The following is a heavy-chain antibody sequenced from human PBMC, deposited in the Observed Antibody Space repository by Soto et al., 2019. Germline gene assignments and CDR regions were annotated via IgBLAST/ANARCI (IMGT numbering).Heavy chain of an antibody. D-gene: IGHD5-12*01. J-gene: IGHJ4*02. CDR1: GGSISSYY. Sequence: SETLSLTCTVSGGSISSYYWSWIRQPPGKGLEWIGYIYYSGSTNYNPSLKSRVTISVDTSKNQFSLKRSSVTAADTAVYYCARETHGPDIVATSSRNQKEYYFDYWGQGTLVTVSS. CDR3: ARETHGPDIVATSSRNQKEYYFDY. CDR2: IYYSGST. V-gene: IGHV4-59*01.